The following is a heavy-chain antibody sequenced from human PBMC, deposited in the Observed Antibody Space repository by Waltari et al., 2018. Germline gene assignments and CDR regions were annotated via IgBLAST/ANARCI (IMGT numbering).Heavy chain of an antibody. CDR3: AREDCRGGNCYWPFFDF. V-gene: IGHV4-30-4*01. CDR2: IHYRGST. Sequence: QVQLQESGPGLVKPSQTLSLTCNVSGDSINSADFYWTWIRQPPGKGLEWLGYIHYRGSTYYNPSLKSRLSMSIDTSRNQFSLHLRSVTAADTAVYYCAREDCRGGNCYWPFFDFWGRGTLVTVSS. D-gene: IGHD2-15*01. J-gene: IGHJ4*02. CDR1: GDSINSADFY.